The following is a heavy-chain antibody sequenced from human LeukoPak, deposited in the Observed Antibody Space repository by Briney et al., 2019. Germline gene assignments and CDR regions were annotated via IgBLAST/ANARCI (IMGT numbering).Heavy chain of an antibody. CDR2: IYYSGST. V-gene: IGHV4-39*07. D-gene: IGHD6-13*01. J-gene: IGHJ4*02. CDR1: GGSISSSSYY. Sequence: SETLSLTCTVSGGSISSSSYYWGWIRQPPGKGLEWIGSIYYSGSTYYNPSLKSRVTISVDTSKNQFSLKLSSVTAADTAVYYCARVGDSSSWFFDYWGQGTLVTVSS. CDR3: ARVGDSSSWFFDY.